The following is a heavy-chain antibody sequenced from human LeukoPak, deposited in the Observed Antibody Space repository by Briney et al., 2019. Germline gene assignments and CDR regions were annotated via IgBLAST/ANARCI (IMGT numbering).Heavy chain of an antibody. J-gene: IGHJ4*02. CDR1: GHTFTSYG. CDR2: ISAYNGNT. D-gene: IGHD5-18*01. CDR3: AREKNSYGYTHYLDY. Sequence: ASVKVSCKASGHTFTSYGISWVRQAPGQGLEWMGWISAYNGNTNYAQKLQGRVTMTTDTSTSTAYMELRSLRSDDTAVYYCAREKNSYGYTHYLDYWGQGTLVTASS. V-gene: IGHV1-18*04.